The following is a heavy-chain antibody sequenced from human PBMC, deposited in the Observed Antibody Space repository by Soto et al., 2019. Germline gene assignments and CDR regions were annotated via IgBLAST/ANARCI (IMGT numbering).Heavy chain of an antibody. V-gene: IGHV4-31*03. CDR2: IYYSGST. CDR3: AASCVGCGGFNYYGMDV. D-gene: IGHD2-21*01. CDR1: GGSISSGGYY. Sequence: QVQLQESGPGLVKPSQTLSLTCTVSGGSISSGGYYWSWIRQHPGKGLEWIGYIYYSGSTYYNPSVKSRTSRSVDTSKTQCSLKLSSVTAADTAVYYCAASCVGCGGFNYYGMDVWGQGTTVTVSS. J-gene: IGHJ6*02.